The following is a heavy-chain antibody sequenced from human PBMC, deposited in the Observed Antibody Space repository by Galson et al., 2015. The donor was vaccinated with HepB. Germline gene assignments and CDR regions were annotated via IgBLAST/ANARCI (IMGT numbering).Heavy chain of an antibody. V-gene: IGHV3-33*06. CDR1: GFTFSSYG. CDR2: IWYDGSNK. CDR3: AKVREGYSSSWYFDY. D-gene: IGHD6-13*01. Sequence: SLRLSCAASGFTFSSYGMHWVRQAPGKGLEWVAVIWYDGSNKYYADSVKGRFTISRDNSKNTLYLQMNSLRAEDTAVYYCAKVREGYSSSWYFDYWGQGTLATVSS. J-gene: IGHJ4*02.